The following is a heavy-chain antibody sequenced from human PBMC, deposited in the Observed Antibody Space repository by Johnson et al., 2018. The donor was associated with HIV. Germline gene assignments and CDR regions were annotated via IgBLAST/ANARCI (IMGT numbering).Heavy chain of an antibody. J-gene: IGHJ3*02. CDR1: GFTFSSYW. Sequence: VHLVESGGGVVQPGRSLRLSCAASGFTFSSYWMSWVRQATGKGLEWVSAIGTAGDRYYPGSVKGRFTISRENAKNTLYLQMNSLRAEDTAVYYCARAYIYGAFDIWGQGTMVTVSS. CDR2: IGTAGDR. D-gene: IGHD2/OR15-2a*01. V-gene: IGHV3-13*01. CDR3: ARAYIYGAFDI.